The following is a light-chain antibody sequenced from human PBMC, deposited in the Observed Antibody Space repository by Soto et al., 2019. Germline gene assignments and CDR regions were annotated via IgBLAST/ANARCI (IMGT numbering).Light chain of an antibody. CDR2: DAS. V-gene: IGKV1-8*01. Sequence: AIRMTQSPSSLSASTGDRFSITCRATQDIGTYLAWYQQIPWKAPKLLIYDASTLQTGVPSRFSGSGSGTDFTLTISYLQSEDFGTYYCQQFYNYPRTFGQGTKVDIK. CDR3: QQFYNYPRT. CDR1: QDIGTY. J-gene: IGKJ1*01.